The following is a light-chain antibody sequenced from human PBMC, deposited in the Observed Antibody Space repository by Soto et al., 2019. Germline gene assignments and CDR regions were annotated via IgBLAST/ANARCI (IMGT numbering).Light chain of an antibody. CDR3: LQEINYPRT. V-gene: IGKV1-6*01. Sequence: AIQVTQSPSSLSASVGDRVTITCRASQVIGSDLGWYQQKPGKAPKLLIYGTSNLHSGVPSRFNGSGSGTDFTLTISSLQHEDFATYYCLQEINYPRTFGQGTKLEIK. J-gene: IGKJ2*02. CDR1: QVIGSD. CDR2: GTS.